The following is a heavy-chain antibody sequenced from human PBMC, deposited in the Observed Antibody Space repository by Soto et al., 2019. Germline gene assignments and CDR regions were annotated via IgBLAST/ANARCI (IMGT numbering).Heavy chain of an antibody. CDR1: GGSFSGYY. D-gene: IGHD2-2*01. J-gene: IGHJ5*02. Sequence: SETLSLTCAVYGGSFSGYYWSWIRQPPGKGLEWIGEINHSGSTNYNPSLKSRVTISVDTSKNQFSLKLSSVTAADTAVYYCARGPLAVYCSSTSCYRFDPWGQGTLVTVSS. CDR3: ARGPLAVYCSSTSCYRFDP. V-gene: IGHV4-34*01. CDR2: INHSGST.